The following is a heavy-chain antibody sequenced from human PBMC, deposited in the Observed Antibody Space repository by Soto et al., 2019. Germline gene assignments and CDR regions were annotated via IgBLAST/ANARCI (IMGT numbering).Heavy chain of an antibody. CDR3: ASGHDAYKVRY. D-gene: IGHD1-1*01. V-gene: IGHV4-31*01. CDR1: GGSISSGGTGSY. J-gene: IGHJ4*02. Sequence: QVQLQESGPGLVKPSQTLSLTCTVSGGSISSGGTGSYWTWIRQLPGKGREWIGYIYYTGNTYYNPSLKSVPTISIDTSENQFSLMLTSVTAADTAVYFCASGHDAYKVRYWGQGTLVTVSS. CDR2: IYYTGNT.